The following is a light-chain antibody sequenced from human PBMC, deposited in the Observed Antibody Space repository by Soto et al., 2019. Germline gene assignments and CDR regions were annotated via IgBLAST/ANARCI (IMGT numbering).Light chain of an antibody. CDR3: QQRSNWPLT. Sequence: EIVLTQSPATLSLSPGERATLSCRASQSVSSYLAWYQQKPGQAPRLLIYDASNRATGIPARFSGSGSGTDFTLTISSLEPEDFALYYRQQRSNWPLTFGGGTKVEIK. V-gene: IGKV3-11*01. J-gene: IGKJ4*01. CDR1: QSVSSY. CDR2: DAS.